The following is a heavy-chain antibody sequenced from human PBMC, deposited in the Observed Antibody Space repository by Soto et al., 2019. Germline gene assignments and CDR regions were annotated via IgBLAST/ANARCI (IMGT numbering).Heavy chain of an antibody. D-gene: IGHD2-15*01. CDR2: IYHGST. CDR1: GGSISSGGYS. V-gene: IGHV4-30-2*01. CDR3: ARGQVVAAQH. J-gene: IGHJ4*02. Sequence: QLQLQESGSGLVKPSQTLSLTCAVSGGSISSGGYSWYWIRQPPGKGLEWIGYIYHGSTYYNPSHKSRVTIAVDRSKNQFSLKLSSVTAADTAVYYCARGQVVAAQHWGQGTLVTVSS.